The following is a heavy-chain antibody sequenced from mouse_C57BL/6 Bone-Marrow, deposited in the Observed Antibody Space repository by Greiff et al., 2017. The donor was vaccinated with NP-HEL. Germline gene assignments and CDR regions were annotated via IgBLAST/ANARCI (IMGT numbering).Heavy chain of an antibody. D-gene: IGHD1-1*01. CDR3: ARGYYGSSHWYFDV. CDR1: GFTFSDYG. CDR2: ISSGSSTI. V-gene: IGHV5-17*01. Sequence: EVHLVESGGGLVKPGGSLKLSCAASGFTFSDYGMHWVRQAPEKGLEWVAYISSGSSTIYYADTVKGRFTISRDTAKNTLFLQMTSLRSEDTAMYYCARGYYGSSHWYFDVWGTGTTVTVSS. J-gene: IGHJ1*03.